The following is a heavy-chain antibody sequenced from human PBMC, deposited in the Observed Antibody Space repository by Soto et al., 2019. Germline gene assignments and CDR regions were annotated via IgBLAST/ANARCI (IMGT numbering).Heavy chain of an antibody. CDR2: IYYRGST. D-gene: IGHD4-4*01. V-gene: IGHV4-39*01. CDR1: GGSISISSYY. Sequence: SETLCLTCTVSGGSISISSYYWGWIRQPRGKGLEWIGSIYYRGSTYYNPSLKSRVTISVDTSKNQFSLKLSSVTAADTAVYYCARHWVGYSLPPLDYWGQGNLVTVSS. J-gene: IGHJ4*02. CDR3: ARHWVGYSLPPLDY.